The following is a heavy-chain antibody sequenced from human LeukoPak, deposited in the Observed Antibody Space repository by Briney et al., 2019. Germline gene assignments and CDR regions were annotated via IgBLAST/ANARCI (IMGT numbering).Heavy chain of an antibody. CDR3: ARGWGGNIDQ. D-gene: IGHD3-16*01. CDR1: GDSVSSNSAA. CDR2: TYYRSKLYT. Sequence: SQTLSLTCAISGDSVSSNSAAWNWIRQSPSRGLEWLGRTYYRSKLYTYYAVSVKGRITINSDTSKNQFSLQLNSVTPEDTAVYYCARGWGGNIDQWGQGTLVTVSS. J-gene: IGHJ5*02. V-gene: IGHV6-1*01.